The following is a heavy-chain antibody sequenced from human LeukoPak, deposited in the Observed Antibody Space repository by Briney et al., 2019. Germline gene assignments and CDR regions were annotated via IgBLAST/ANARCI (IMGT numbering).Heavy chain of an antibody. V-gene: IGHV3-23*01. Sequence: GGSLRLSCAASGFTFSSYWMSWVRQAPGKGLEWVAGIGGSGGGTYYGDSVKGRFTVSRDNSKNTVFLHMNNLSAEDTAVYFCAKDQEPRFLQTTFDHWGQGTLVTVSS. CDR2: IGGSGGGT. CDR1: GFTFSSYW. J-gene: IGHJ4*02. CDR3: AKDQEPRFLQTTFDH. D-gene: IGHD3-3*01.